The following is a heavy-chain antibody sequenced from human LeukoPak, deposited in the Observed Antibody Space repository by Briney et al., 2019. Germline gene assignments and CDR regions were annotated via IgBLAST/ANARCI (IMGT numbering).Heavy chain of an antibody. CDR2: ISSSGSTL. Sequence: GGSLRLSCAASGFTFSNYETYWVRQAPGKGLEWLSYISSSGSTLYYADSVKGRFTISRDNAKSSLYLQMNSLRAEDTAVYYCARYGQQLVSDYWGQGTLLTVSS. V-gene: IGHV3-48*03. CDR3: ARYGQQLVSDY. J-gene: IGHJ4*02. CDR1: GFTFSNYE. D-gene: IGHD6-13*01.